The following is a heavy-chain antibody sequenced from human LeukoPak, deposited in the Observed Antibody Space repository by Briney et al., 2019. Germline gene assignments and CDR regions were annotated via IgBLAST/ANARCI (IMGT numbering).Heavy chain of an antibody. J-gene: IGHJ3*02. V-gene: IGHV4-59*08. CDR2: IYYSGST. Sequence: SETLSLTCAVYGGSFSGYYWSWIRQPPGKELEWIGYIYYSGSTNYNPSLKSRVTISVDTSKNQFSLKLSSVTAADTAVYYCARLGYCSSTSCYRGAFDIWGQGTMVAVSS. CDR3: ARLGYCSSTSCYRGAFDI. D-gene: IGHD2-2*02. CDR1: GGSFSGYY.